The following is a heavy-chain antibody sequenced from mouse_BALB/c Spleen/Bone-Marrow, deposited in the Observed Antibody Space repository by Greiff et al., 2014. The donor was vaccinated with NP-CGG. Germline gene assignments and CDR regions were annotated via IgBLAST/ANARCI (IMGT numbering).Heavy chain of an antibody. CDR1: GYAFTNYL. CDR3: ARFGRYYFDY. V-gene: IGHV1-54*01. CDR2: INPGSGGA. Sequence: QVHVKQSGAELVRPGTAVNVSCKASGYAFTNYLIEWVKQRPGQGLEWIGVINPGSGGANYNEKFKGKATLTADKSSSTAYMQLSSLTSDDPAVYFCARFGRYYFDYWGQGTTLTVSS. J-gene: IGHJ2*01.